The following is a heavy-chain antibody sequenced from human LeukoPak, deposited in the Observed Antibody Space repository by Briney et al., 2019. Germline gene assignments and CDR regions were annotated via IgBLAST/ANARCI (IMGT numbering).Heavy chain of an antibody. CDR1: GYTFTSYY. J-gene: IGHJ4*02. CDR3: AKGSRGAVDY. CDR2: ISGSGGST. Sequence: ASVKVSCKASGYTFTSYYMHWVRQAPGKGLEWVSAISGSGGSTYYADSVKGRFTISRDNSKNTLYLQMNSLRAEDTAVYYCAKGSRGAVDYWGQGTLVTVSS. V-gene: IGHV3-23*01. D-gene: IGHD3-10*01.